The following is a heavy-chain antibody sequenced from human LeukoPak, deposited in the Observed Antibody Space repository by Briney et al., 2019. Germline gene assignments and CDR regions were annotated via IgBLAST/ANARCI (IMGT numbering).Heavy chain of an antibody. J-gene: IGHJ4*02. Sequence: GESLKISCKGSGYSFTGYGIAWVRQMPGKGLEWMGIIYPDDSDTRYSPSFQVQVTISADKSISTAYLQWSSLKASDTDMYYCARQHDIFTGCNYWGQGTLVTVSS. D-gene: IGHD3-9*01. CDR2: IYPDDSDT. V-gene: IGHV5-51*01. CDR3: ARQHDIFTGCNY. CDR1: GYSFTGYG.